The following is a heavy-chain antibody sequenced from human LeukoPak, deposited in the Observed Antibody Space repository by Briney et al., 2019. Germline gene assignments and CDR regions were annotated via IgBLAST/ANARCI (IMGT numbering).Heavy chain of an antibody. D-gene: IGHD7-27*01. J-gene: IGHJ2*01. Sequence: GGSLRLSCAASGFTFSSYGMHWVRQAPGKGPEWVAYIDSSSTTIYYADSVKGRFTISRDNARHSLYLQMNNLRAEDTAMYYCARTFDPNWGNWYFDLWGRGSLVTVSS. CDR2: IDSSSTTI. CDR1: GFTFSSYG. V-gene: IGHV3-48*01. CDR3: ARTFDPNWGNWYFDL.